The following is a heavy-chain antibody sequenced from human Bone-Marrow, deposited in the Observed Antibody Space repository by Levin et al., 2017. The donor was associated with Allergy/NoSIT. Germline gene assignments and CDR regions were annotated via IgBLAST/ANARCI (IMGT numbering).Heavy chain of an antibody. Sequence: GGSLRLSCAASGFTFSSYGMHWVRQAPGKGLEWVAVIWYDGSNKYYADSVKGRFTISRDNSKNTLYLQMNSLRAEDTAVYYCARDGSGGSCYCWSDAFDIWGQGTMVTVSS. CDR2: IWYDGSNK. CDR3: ARDGSGGSCYCWSDAFDI. J-gene: IGHJ3*02. V-gene: IGHV3-33*01. CDR1: GFTFSSYG. D-gene: IGHD2-15*01.